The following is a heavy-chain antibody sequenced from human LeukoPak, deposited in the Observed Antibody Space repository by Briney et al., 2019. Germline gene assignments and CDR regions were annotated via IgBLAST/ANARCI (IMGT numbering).Heavy chain of an antibody. D-gene: IGHD3-16*01. J-gene: IGHJ3*02. CDR2: ISYDGSNK. CDR3: AKDGLGELGAFDI. CDR1: GFTFSNAW. V-gene: IGHV3-30*18. Sequence: GGSLRLSCAASGFTFSNAWMSWVRQAPGKGLEWVAVISYDGSNKYYADSVKGRFTISRDNSKNTLYLQMNSLRAEDTAVYYCAKDGLGELGAFDIWGQGAMVTVSS.